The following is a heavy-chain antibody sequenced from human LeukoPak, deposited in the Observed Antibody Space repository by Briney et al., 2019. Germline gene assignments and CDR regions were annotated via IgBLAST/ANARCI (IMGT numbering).Heavy chain of an antibody. V-gene: IGHV3-66*01. D-gene: IGHD3-10*01. CDR1: GFTVSSNY. Sequence: SGGSLRLSCAASGFTVSSNYMSWVRQAPGKGLEWVSVIYSGDNTYYADSVKGRFTISRDISKNTLFLQMNSLRAEDTAVYYCAAIPQGITFWGQGTLVTVSS. CDR2: IYSGDNT. J-gene: IGHJ4*02. CDR3: AAIPQGITF.